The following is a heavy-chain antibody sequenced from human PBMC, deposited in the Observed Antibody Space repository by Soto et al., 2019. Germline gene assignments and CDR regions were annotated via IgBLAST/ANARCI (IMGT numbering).Heavy chain of an antibody. V-gene: IGHV1-18*01. J-gene: IGHJ4*02. Sequence: GTSVKVSCKASGYTFTSYGISWARQAPGQGLEWMGWISAYNGNTNYAQKLQGRVTMTTDTSTSTAYMELRSLRSDDTAVYYCARVPNYDILTGGNYFDYWGREPWSPSPQ. CDR3: ARVPNYDILTGGNYFDY. CDR1: GYTFTSYG. D-gene: IGHD3-9*01. CDR2: ISAYNGNT.